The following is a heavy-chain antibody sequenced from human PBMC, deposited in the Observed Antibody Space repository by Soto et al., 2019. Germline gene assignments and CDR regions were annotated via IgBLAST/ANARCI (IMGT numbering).Heavy chain of an antibody. J-gene: IGHJ4*02. D-gene: IGHD6-19*01. CDR3: ASGPSGISSGWTSGY. CDR1: GFTFSSYA. Sequence: QVQLVESGGGVVQPGRSLRLSCAASGFTFSSYAMHWVRQAPGKGLEWVAVISYDGSNKYYADSVKGRFTISRDNSRTRWYWKMTSLGAEKTVVIYWASGPSGISSGWTSGYGGQGPLFT. V-gene: IGHV3-30-3*01. CDR2: ISYDGSNK.